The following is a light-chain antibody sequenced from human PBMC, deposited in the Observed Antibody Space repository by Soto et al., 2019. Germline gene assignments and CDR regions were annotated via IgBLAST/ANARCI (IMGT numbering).Light chain of an antibody. J-gene: IGKJ4*01. V-gene: IGKV3-20*01. CDR2: GAS. Sequence: EIILTQSPGTLSLSPGESATLSCRASESVNSNYLAWYQQKPGQAPRLLIYGASSRATGIPNRFSGSGSGTDFTLTISSLQPEDFATYYCQQANSFPLTFGGGTKVEIK. CDR1: ESVNSNY. CDR3: QQANSFPLT.